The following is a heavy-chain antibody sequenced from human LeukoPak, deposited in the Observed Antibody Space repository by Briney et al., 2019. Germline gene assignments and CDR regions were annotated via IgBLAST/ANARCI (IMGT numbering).Heavy chain of an antibody. Sequence: GGSLRPSCAASGFTFSSYAMSWVRQAPGKGLEWVSAISGSGGSTYYADSVKGRFTISRDNSENTLYLQMNSLRAEDTAVYYCAKAIYDYVWGSYRYIDYWGQGTLVTVSS. J-gene: IGHJ4*02. CDR2: ISGSGGST. V-gene: IGHV3-23*01. D-gene: IGHD3-16*02. CDR1: GFTFSSYA. CDR3: AKAIYDYVWGSYRYIDY.